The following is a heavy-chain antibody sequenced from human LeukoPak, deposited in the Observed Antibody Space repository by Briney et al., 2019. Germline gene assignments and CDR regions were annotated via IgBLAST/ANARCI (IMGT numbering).Heavy chain of an antibody. CDR3: AKDHRAPMVRGVVDY. Sequence: GGSLRLSCAASGFTFSSYWMSWVRQAPGKGLEWVANIKQDGSEKYYVDSVKGRFTISRDNAKNSLYLQMNSLRAEDTAVYYCAKDHRAPMVRGVVDYWGQGTLVTVSS. J-gene: IGHJ4*02. CDR1: GFTFSSYW. D-gene: IGHD3-10*01. V-gene: IGHV3-7*03. CDR2: IKQDGSEK.